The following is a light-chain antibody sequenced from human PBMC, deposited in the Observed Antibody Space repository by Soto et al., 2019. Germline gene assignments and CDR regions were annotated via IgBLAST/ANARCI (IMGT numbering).Light chain of an antibody. V-gene: IGKV3-15*01. J-gene: IGKJ4*01. CDR3: QKXNSWLLT. CDR1: QSVSTY. CDR2: DAS. Sequence: EIVMTQSPATLSVSPGERATLSCRASQSVSTYLAWYQQKPGQAPRIIIYDASTRATGIPVRFSGSGSGTEFTLTISSLQSEDFAGYYCQKXNSWLLTVGGGXKX.